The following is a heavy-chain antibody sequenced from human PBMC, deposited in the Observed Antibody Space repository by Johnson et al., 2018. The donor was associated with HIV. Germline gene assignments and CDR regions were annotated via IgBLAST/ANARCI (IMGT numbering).Heavy chain of an antibody. CDR1: GFTFEDYG. Sequence: EVQLVESGGGVVRPGGSLRLSCAASGFTFEDYGMSWVRQPQGKGLEWVSGINWSGGSTDYADSMKGRFPISRDNDKKSLYLHVTSLRAEDTAFYYCARGKGAAAGLDAFDIWGQGTMVTVSS. D-gene: IGHD6-13*01. V-gene: IGHV3-20*04. CDR2: INWSGGST. CDR3: ARGKGAAAGLDAFDI. J-gene: IGHJ3*02.